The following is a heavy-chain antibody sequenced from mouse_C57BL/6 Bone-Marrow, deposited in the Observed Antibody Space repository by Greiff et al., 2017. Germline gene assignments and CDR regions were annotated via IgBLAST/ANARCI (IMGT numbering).Heavy chain of an antibody. CDR1: GFTFSDYY. D-gene: IGHD2-13*01. Sequence: EVMLVESGGGLVKPGGSLKLSCAASGFTFSDYYMYWVRQTPEKRLEWVAYISNGGGSTYYPDTVKGRFTISRDNAKNTLYLQMSRLKSEDTAMYYCARRCDPYYFDYWGQGTTLTVSS. CDR2: ISNGGGST. CDR3: ARRCDPYYFDY. J-gene: IGHJ2*01. V-gene: IGHV5-12*01.